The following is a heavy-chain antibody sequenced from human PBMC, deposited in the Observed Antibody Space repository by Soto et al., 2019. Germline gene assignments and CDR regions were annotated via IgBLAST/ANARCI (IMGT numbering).Heavy chain of an antibody. J-gene: IGHJ4*02. V-gene: IGHV3-23*01. CDR2: ITSGGIT. Sequence: EVQLLESGGGLVQPGGSLRLLCAASGFTFSNYAMTWVRQAPGKGLEWVSTITSGGITYFGDTVKGRFTISRDNSKSTLYLQMNSLRADDTAVYYCAKTDKFNSQSSGWANRFDYWGQGNLVTVSS. D-gene: IGHD6-19*01. CDR1: GFTFSNYA. CDR3: AKTDKFNSQSSGWANRFDY.